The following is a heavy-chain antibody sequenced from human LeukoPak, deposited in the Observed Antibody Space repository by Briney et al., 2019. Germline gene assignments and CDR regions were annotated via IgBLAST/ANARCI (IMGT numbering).Heavy chain of an antibody. D-gene: IGHD5-18*01. CDR1: GGSISDYY. CDR3: ARGTRYSYGYGDY. Sequence: SETLSLTCTVSGGSISDYYWSWIRQPPGMGLEWIGYISHSGITDYNPSLKSRVTISVDTSKNQFSLKVGSVTAADTAVYYCARGTRYSYGYGDYWGQGTLATVSS. V-gene: IGHV4-59*13. J-gene: IGHJ4*02. CDR2: ISHSGIT.